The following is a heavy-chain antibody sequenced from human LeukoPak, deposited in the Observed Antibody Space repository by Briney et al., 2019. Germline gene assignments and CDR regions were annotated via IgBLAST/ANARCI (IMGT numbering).Heavy chain of an antibody. V-gene: IGHV4-59*08. Sequence: SETLSLTCTVSGGSISGYFWSWIRQPPGKALEWIGYIYYAGNTKYSPSLKGRITISVDTSKNQFSLRLSSVTAADTAVYYCARHVSVTPWYFDLWGRGTLVTVSS. J-gene: IGHJ2*01. D-gene: IGHD4-17*01. CDR1: GGSISGYF. CDR2: IYYAGNT. CDR3: ARHVSVTPWYFDL.